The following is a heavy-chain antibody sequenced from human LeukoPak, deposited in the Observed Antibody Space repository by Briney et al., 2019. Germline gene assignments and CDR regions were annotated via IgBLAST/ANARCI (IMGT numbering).Heavy chain of an antibody. CDR3: ARAPSRIAARLQDIVGGYYMDV. Sequence: ASVKVSCKASGYTFTSYDIHWVRQATGQGLEWMGWMNPNSGNTGYARNFQGRVTISRNTSIGTAYMELSSLRSEDTAVYYCARAPSRIAARLQDIVGGYYMDVWGKGPRSPSP. D-gene: IGHD6-6*01. J-gene: IGHJ6*03. V-gene: IGHV1-8*03. CDR2: MNPNSGNT. CDR1: GYTFTSYD.